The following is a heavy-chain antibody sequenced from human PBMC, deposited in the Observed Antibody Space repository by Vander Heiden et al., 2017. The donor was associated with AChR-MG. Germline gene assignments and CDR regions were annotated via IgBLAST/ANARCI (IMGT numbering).Heavy chain of an antibody. D-gene: IGHD3-22*01. Sequence: EVQLVESGRGLVQPGRSLRLPCAASGFTFDDEAMHWVRQAPGNGLEWVSGISLNSGSIGDADSVKGRLTISRDNDKNYLYLKMNSLRDEDTALYYCAALMYYYDSSASPSVDYWGQGTLVTVSS. CDR1: GFTFDDEA. J-gene: IGHJ4*02. V-gene: IGHV3-9*01. CDR3: AALMYYYDSSASPSVDY. CDR2: ISLNSGSI.